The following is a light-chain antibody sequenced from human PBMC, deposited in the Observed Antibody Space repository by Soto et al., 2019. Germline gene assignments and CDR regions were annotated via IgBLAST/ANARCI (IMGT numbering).Light chain of an antibody. CDR3: TSYSGSTTLGI. V-gene: IGLV2-14*03. CDR2: DVS. J-gene: IGLJ1*01. CDR1: SSDVGGYNY. Sequence: QSVLTHPASVSRSPGQSITISCTGTSSDVGGYNYVSWYQQHPGKAPKLIIYDVSDRPSGVSTRFSGSKSGNTASLTISGLQAEDEADYYCTSYSGSTTLGIFGTGTKVTVL.